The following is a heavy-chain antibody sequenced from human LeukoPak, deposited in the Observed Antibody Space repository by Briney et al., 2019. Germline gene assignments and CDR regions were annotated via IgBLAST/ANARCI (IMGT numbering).Heavy chain of an antibody. V-gene: IGHV1-8*01. J-gene: IGHJ4*02. CDR2: MNPNSGNT. Sequence: ASVKVSCKASGYTFTSYDINWVRQATGQGLEWMGWMNPNSGNTGYAQKFQGRVTMTRNTSISTDYMELSSLRSEDTAVYYCAVGYYGSGSYSYWGQGTLVTVSS. CDR1: GYTFTSYD. CDR3: AVGYYGSGSYSY. D-gene: IGHD3-10*01.